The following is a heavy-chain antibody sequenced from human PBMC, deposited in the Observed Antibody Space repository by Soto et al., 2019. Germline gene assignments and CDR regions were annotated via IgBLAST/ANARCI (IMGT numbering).Heavy chain of an antibody. CDR3: ARERVVVVTSRGGLDY. Sequence: QVQLQESGPGLVKPSQTLSLTCTVSGGSISSGGYYWSWIRQHPGKGLEWIGYIYYSGSTYYNPTLTSRVTVPVDTSKNQFCLTLSSVTAAETAVYYCARERVVVVTSRGGLDYWGQGTLVTVSS. CDR1: GGSISSGGYY. D-gene: IGHD3-22*01. CDR2: IYYSGST. J-gene: IGHJ4*02. V-gene: IGHV4-31*03.